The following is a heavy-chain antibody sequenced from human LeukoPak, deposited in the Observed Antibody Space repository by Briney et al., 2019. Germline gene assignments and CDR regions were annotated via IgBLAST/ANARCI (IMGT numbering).Heavy chain of an antibody. Sequence: HPGGSLRLSCAASGFTSSSYWMHWVRQAPGKGLVWVSRINSDGSSTTYADSVRGRFTISRDNAKNTLYLQMNSLRAEDTAVYYCARSSPGIAVAGSGYWGQGTLVTVSS. CDR1: GFTSSSYW. CDR2: INSDGSST. J-gene: IGHJ4*02. V-gene: IGHV3-74*01. CDR3: ARSSPGIAVAGSGY. D-gene: IGHD6-19*01.